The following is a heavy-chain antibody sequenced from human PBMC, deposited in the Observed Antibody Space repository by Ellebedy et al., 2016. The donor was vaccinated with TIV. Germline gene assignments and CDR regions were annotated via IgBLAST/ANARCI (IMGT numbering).Heavy chain of an antibody. J-gene: IGHJ3*01. CDR3: ARGDFLYLGELHDDAFDV. D-gene: IGHD1-7*01. Sequence: GESLKISCTASGFAFTSYGMHWVRQAQGKGLEWVSYIRHDGSNKHYADSVKGRFSISSDSSKNTLYLHMHSLRVEDSAVYYCARGDFLYLGELHDDAFDVWGQGTMVTFSA. V-gene: IGHV3-30*02. CDR2: IRHDGSNK. CDR1: GFAFTSYG.